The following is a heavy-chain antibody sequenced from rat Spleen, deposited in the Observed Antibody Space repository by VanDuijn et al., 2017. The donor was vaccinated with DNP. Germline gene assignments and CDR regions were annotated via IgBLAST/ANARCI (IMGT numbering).Heavy chain of an antibody. J-gene: IGHJ2*01. V-gene: IGHV5-17*01. CDR1: GFTFSDYA. CDR3: TRGSSLPGYLDY. Sequence: EVQLVESGGGLVQPGNSLKLSCAASGFTFSDYAMAWVRQSPKKGLEWVATIIYDGSSTYYRDSVKGRFTISRDNAKSTLYLQMDSLRSEDTATYYCTRGSSLPGYLDYWGQGVLVTVSS. CDR2: IIYDGSST. D-gene: IGHD1-4*01.